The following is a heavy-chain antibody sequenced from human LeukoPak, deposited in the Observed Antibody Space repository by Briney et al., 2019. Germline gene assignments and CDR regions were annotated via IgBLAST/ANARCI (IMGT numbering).Heavy chain of an antibody. CDR1: GFIFTNHA. CDR3: AKGFRSGTYPLDY. J-gene: IGHJ4*02. D-gene: IGHD3-10*01. CDR2: ISGSGGST. V-gene: IGHV3-23*01. Sequence: PGGSLRLSCAASGFIFTNHAMNWVRQAAGKGLEWVSGISGSGGSTYYAGSVKGRFTISRDNSKNTLYMQMNSLRAEETAVYYCAKGFRSGTYPLDYWGQGTLVTVSS.